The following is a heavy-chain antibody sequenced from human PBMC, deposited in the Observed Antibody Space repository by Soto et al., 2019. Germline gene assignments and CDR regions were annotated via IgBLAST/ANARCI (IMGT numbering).Heavy chain of an antibody. CDR2: ITPFKSDT. J-gene: IGHJ3*02. Sequence: ASVKVSFKASGYTFTFRYLHWVRQAPGQALEWMGWITPFKSDTNYAQKFQDRVTITRDRSVSTAYMELSNLRSDDTAMYYCARSPFAGSDAFDIWGQGTMVTVSS. CDR1: GYTFTFRY. CDR3: ARSPFAGSDAFDI. V-gene: IGHV1-45*02. D-gene: IGHD1-1*01.